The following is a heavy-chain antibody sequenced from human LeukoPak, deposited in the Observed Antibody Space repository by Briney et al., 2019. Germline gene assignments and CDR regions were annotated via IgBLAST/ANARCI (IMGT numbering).Heavy chain of an antibody. CDR2: IYYSGST. CDR1: GGSISSSSYY. V-gene: IGHV4-39*01. J-gene: IGHJ4*02. CDR3: ARRWALLRAVVDY. D-gene: IGHD2-15*01. Sequence: SETLSLTCTVSGGSISSSSYYWGWIRQPPGKGLEWIGSIYYSGSTYYNPSLKSRVTISVDTSKNQFSLKLSSVTAADTAVYYCARRWALLRAVVDYWGQGTLVTVSS.